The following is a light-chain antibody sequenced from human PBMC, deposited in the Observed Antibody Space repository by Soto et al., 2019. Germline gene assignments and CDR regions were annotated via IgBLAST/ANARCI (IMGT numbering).Light chain of an antibody. Sequence: DIQITQSPSTRSASVGDRVTITCRASQSISICLAWYQQKPGKAPKLLIYKASSLESGVPSRFSGSGSGTEFTLTISSLQPDDFATYYCQQYNSYRWTFGQGTKVYIK. CDR2: KAS. J-gene: IGKJ1*01. V-gene: IGKV1-5*03. CDR1: QSISIC. CDR3: QQYNSYRWT.